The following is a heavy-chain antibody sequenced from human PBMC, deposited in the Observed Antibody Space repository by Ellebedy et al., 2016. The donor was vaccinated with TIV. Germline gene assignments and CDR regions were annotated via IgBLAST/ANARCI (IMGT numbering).Heavy chain of an antibody. CDR2: ISYDGSNK. D-gene: IGHD3-3*01. V-gene: IGHV3-30-3*01. CDR3: ARIDHDYDFWSGYYYYYYGMDV. J-gene: IGHJ6*02. Sequence: GESLKISCAASGFTFSSYAMHWVRQAPGKGLEWVAVISYDGSNKYYADSVKGRFTISRDNSKNTLYLQMNSLRAEDTAVYYCARIDHDYDFWSGYYYYYYGMDVWGQGTTVTVSS. CDR1: GFTFSSYA.